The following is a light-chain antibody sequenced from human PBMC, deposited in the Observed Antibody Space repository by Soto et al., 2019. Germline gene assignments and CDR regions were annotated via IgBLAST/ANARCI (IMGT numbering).Light chain of an antibody. J-gene: IGKJ5*01. Sequence: DIQMTQSPSTLSASIGDSVTITCRASQSIGTWLAWHQQKPGKAPNLLIYRASSLGSGVSSRFSGSGSGTEFTLTLSSLQPGDFATYYCQQYDRFPITFGQGTRLEIK. CDR1: QSIGTW. V-gene: IGKV1-5*03. CDR2: RAS. CDR3: QQYDRFPIT.